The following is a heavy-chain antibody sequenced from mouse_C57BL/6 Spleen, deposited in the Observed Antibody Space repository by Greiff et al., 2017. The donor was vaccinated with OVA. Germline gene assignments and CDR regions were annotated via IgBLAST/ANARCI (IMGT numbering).Heavy chain of an antibody. Sequence: QVQLQQPGAELVKPGASVKLSCKASGYTFTSYWMHWVKQRPGRGLEWIGRIHPNSGGTKYNEKFKSKATLTVDKSSSTAYLQLRSLTSEDAAVYECTRAGVSDYAVAYWGQGTLVTVSA. D-gene: IGHD2-4*01. CDR2: IHPNSGGT. CDR1: GYTFTSYW. V-gene: IGHV1-72*01. J-gene: IGHJ3*01. CDR3: TRAGVSDYAVAY.